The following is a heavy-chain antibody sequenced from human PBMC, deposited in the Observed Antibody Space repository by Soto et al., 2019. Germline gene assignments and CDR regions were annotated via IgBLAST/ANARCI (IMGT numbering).Heavy chain of an antibody. D-gene: IGHD1-1*01. Sequence: EVQLVESGGGLAQPGTPLRLSCVGSGFFPDYYAMHWVRQAPGKGLEWVAGITWANGEIGYADSVKGRFTLSRDKAKNSLFLQVDSLRPVDTASYYCARGVRQWAPDSWGQGTLVIVSS. CDR3: ARGVRQWAPDS. CDR2: ITWANGEI. CDR1: GFFPDYYA. V-gene: IGHV3-9*02. J-gene: IGHJ4*02.